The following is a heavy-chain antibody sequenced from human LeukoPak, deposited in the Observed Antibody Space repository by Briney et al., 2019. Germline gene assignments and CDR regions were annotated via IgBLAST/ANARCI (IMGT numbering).Heavy chain of an antibody. V-gene: IGHV1-46*01. CDR3: ARDRQYCSGGRCYRTYYFDY. D-gene: IGHD2-15*01. J-gene: IGHJ4*02. CDR2: INPSGGTT. Sequence: RASVKVSCKASGYTFTNYYMHWVRQAPGQGLEWMGIINPSGGTTNYAQKFQGRVTMTRDTSTGTVYMELSSLRSEDTAVYYCARDRQYCSGGRCYRTYYFDYWGQGALVTVSS. CDR1: GYTFTNYY.